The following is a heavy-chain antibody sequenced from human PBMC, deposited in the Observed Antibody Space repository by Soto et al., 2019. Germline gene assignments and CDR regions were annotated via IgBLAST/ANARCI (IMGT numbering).Heavy chain of an antibody. D-gene: IGHD3-3*01. CDR2: IYYSGST. J-gene: IGHJ4*02. CDR3: ASGQGDYDFDY. V-gene: IGHV4-59*01. Sequence: SETLSLTCTVSGGSISSSYWSWIRQPPGKGLEWIGYIYYSGSTNYNPSLKSRVTISIDTSKNQFSLKLSSVTAADTAVYYCASGQGDYDFDYWGQGTLVTVSS. CDR1: GGSISSSY.